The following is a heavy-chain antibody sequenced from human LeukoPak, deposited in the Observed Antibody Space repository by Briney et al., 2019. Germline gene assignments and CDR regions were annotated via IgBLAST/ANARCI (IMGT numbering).Heavy chain of an antibody. D-gene: IGHD6-19*01. CDR1: GFTFSSYG. V-gene: IGHV3-30*03. CDR3: ARDMSDSSGWLLFDY. Sequence: GGSLRLSCAASGFTFSSYGMHWVRQAPGKGLEWVAVISYDGSNKYYADSVKGRFTISRDNSKNTLYLQMNSLRAEDTAVYYCARDMSDSSGWLLFDYWGQGTLVTVSS. J-gene: IGHJ4*02. CDR2: ISYDGSNK.